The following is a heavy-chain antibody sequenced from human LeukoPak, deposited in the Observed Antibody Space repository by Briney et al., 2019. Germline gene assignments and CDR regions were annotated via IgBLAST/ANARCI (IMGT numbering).Heavy chain of an antibody. Sequence: GGSLRLSCAASGFTFSNYGMHWVRQAPGKGLEWVAVIWYDGSNKNCVDSVKGRFTISRDNSKNTLYLQMNSLRAEDMAVYYCARGPGVGATGTHFDYWGQGTLVTVSS. D-gene: IGHD1-26*01. CDR2: IWYDGSNK. V-gene: IGHV3-33*01. CDR1: GFTFSNYG. J-gene: IGHJ4*02. CDR3: ARGPGVGATGTHFDY.